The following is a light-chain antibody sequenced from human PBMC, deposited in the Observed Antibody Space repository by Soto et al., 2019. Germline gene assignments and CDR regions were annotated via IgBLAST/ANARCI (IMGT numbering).Light chain of an antibody. CDR1: QSLSGSY. CDR3: QQFASSPQT. V-gene: IGKV3-20*01. Sequence: EIVLTQSPGTLSLSPGERATLSFRASQSLSGSYLAWYQQRPGQAPRLLIYGASSRATGIPDRFSGGGSGTDFTLTISRLEPEDSAVYYCQQFASSPQTFGQGTKVDIK. J-gene: IGKJ1*01. CDR2: GAS.